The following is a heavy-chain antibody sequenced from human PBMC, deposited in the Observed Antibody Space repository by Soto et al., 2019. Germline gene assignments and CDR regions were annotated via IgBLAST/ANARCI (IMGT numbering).Heavy chain of an antibody. CDR1: GGTCSSYA. Sequence: QVQLLQSGAEVKKPGSSVKVSCKASGGTCSSYAISWVRQAPGQGLEWMGGIIPIFGTANYAQQFQGRVTITADESTSPAYRELSSLRSEDTAVYYWARGPFSGYRGYDRQSDYYDSGMDVLGQGTTVTVSS. CDR3: ARGPFSGYRGYDRQSDYYDSGMDV. J-gene: IGHJ6*02. CDR2: IIPIFGTA. D-gene: IGHD5-12*01. V-gene: IGHV1-69*01.